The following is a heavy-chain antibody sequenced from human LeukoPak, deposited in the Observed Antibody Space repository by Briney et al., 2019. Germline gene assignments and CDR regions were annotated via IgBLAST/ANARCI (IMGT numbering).Heavy chain of an antibody. D-gene: IGHD5-12*01. CDR3: ARGRGYPYYYYYMDV. V-gene: IGHV3-30*04. Sequence: PGGSLRLSCAASGFAFSIYAMHWVRQAPGKGLEWVPVISYDGSNKYYADSVKGRFTISRDNSINTLYLQMNSLRAEDTAVYYCARGRGYPYYYYYMDVWGKGTTVTVSS. J-gene: IGHJ6*03. CDR1: GFAFSIYA. CDR2: ISYDGSNK.